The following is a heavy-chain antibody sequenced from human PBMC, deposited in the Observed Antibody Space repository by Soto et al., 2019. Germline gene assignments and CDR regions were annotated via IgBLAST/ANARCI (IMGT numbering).Heavy chain of an antibody. V-gene: IGHV3-23*01. CDR3: AKEHTTGALYALYY. Sequence: AGGSLRLSCEASGFIFGAYAMHWVRQAPGKGLQWVSSITVSSDYTAYIASVKGRFTISRDNSKNSLYLQMNSLRAEDTAVYFSAKEHTTGALYALYYWSQGTVVTISS. CDR2: ITVSSDYT. D-gene: IGHD2-2*01. J-gene: IGHJ4*02. CDR1: GFIFGAYA.